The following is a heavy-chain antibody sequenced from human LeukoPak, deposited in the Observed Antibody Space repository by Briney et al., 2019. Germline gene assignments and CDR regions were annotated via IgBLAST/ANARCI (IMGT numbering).Heavy chain of an antibody. D-gene: IGHD3-10*01. J-gene: IGHJ3*01. Sequence: ASVKVSCKASGYTFTTFGISWVRQAPGQGLEWMGWISGYNAYTTYAQKLQGRVTMTTDTSTSTAYMELRSLRSDDTAVYYCARDERYYGSGPWWGQGTMVTVSS. CDR1: GYTFTTFG. CDR2: ISGYNAYT. V-gene: IGHV1-18*01. CDR3: ARDERYYGSGPW.